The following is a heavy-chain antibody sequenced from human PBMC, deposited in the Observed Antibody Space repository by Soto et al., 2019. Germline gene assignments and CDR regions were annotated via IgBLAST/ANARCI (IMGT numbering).Heavy chain of an antibody. D-gene: IGHD3-22*01. V-gene: IGHV2-70*11. J-gene: IGHJ4*02. CDR1: GFSLSTSGMC. Sequence: SGPTLVNPTQTLTLTCTFSGFSLSTSGMCVSWIRQPPGKALEWLARIDWDDDKYYSTSLKTRLTISKDTSKNQVVLTMTNMDPVDTGTYYCARAPYYYDSSGYASIYFDYWGQGTLLTVSS. CDR3: ARAPYYYDSSGYASIYFDY. CDR2: IDWDDDK.